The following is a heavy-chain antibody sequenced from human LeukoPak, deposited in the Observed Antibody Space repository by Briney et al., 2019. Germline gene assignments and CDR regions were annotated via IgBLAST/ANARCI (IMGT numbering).Heavy chain of an antibody. D-gene: IGHD2-8*02. J-gene: IGHJ2*01. CDR2: MKEDGGEK. Sequence: PGGSLRLSCAASGFTFSPYWVTWVRQAPGMGLEWVANMKEDGGEKFYVDSVRGRFTISRDNAKNSLYLQMNSPRVEDTGVYYCARVRTEWYIDLWGRGTLVTVST. CDR1: GFTFSPYW. V-gene: IGHV3-7*01. CDR3: ARVRTEWYIDL.